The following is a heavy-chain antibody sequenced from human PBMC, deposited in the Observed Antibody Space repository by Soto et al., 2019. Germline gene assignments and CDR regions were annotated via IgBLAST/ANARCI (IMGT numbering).Heavy chain of an antibody. J-gene: IGHJ6*02. V-gene: IGHV3-23*01. CDR3: AKDRAASSSSPPPYYYGMDG. CDR1: GFTFSSYA. Sequence: PGWSLRLSCAASGFTFSSYAMSWVRQAPGKGLEWVSAISGSGGSTYYADSVKGRFTISRDNSKNTLYLQMNSLRAEDTAVYYCAKDRAASSSSPPPYYYGMDGWGQGTTVTVS. D-gene: IGHD6-6*01. CDR2: ISGSGGST.